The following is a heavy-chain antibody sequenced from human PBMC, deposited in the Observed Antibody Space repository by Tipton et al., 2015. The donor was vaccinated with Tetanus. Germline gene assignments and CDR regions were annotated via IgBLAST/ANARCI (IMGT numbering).Heavy chain of an antibody. CDR2: VGTSASNT. V-gene: IGHV3-23*01. D-gene: IGHD3-16*01. J-gene: IGHJ5*02. CDR3: ARVDDSVWGSPFDP. CDR1: GFTFSNYA. Sequence: SLRLSCVASGFTFSNYAFNWVRQAPGKGLEWVSSVGTSASNTYYADSVKGRCTISRDNSKNTVVLHVTSLRGEDTAVYYCARVDDSVWGSPFDPWGQGVLVTVSS.